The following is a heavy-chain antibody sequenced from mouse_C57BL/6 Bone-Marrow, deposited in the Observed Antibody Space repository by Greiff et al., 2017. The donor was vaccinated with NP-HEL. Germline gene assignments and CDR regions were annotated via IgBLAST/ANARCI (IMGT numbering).Heavy chain of an antibody. J-gene: IGHJ4*01. CDR2: ISDGGSYT. V-gene: IGHV5-4*03. Sequence: EVNVVESGGGLVKPGGSLKLSCAASGFTFSSYAMSWVRQTPEKRLEWVATISDGGSYTYYPDNVKGRFTISRDNAKNNLYLQMSHLKSEDTAMYYCLLAMDYWGQGTSVTVSS. CDR1: GFTFSSYA. CDR3: LLAMDY.